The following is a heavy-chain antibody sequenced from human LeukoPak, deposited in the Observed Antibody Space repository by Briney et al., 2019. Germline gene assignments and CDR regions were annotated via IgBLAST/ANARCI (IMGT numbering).Heavy chain of an antibody. Sequence: PSETLSLTCTVSGGSISSGNYYWSWIRQPPGKGLEWIGYIYYSGSTYYNPSLKSRASISIDTSKNQFSLKLSSVTAADTAVYYCARYGDSSGYVTPPDAFDVWGQGIMVTVSS. D-gene: IGHD3-22*01. J-gene: IGHJ3*01. V-gene: IGHV4-30-4*08. CDR3: ARYGDSSGYVTPPDAFDV. CDR2: IYYSGST. CDR1: GGSISSGNYY.